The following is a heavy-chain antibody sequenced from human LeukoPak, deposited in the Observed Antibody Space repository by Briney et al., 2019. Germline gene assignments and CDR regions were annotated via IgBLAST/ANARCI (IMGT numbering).Heavy chain of an antibody. V-gene: IGHV4-34*01. CDR3: ARITGYGGGSLRY. CDR1: GESFTGYY. J-gene: IGHJ4*02. CDR2: INHTGNT. D-gene: IGHD4-23*01. Sequence: PSETLSLTCSVDGESFTGYYWTWIRQPPGKGLEWIGEINHTGNTNYNPSLKSRVTLSIDMSKKQFSLHLTSLTAADTAVYYCARITGYGGGSLRYWGQGTLVAISS.